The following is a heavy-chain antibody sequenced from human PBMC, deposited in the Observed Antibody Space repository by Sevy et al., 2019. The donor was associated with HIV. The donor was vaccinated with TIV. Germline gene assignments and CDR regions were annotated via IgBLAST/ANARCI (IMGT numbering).Heavy chain of an antibody. CDR1: GYTFKTYG. Sequence: ASVKVSCKTFGYTFKTYGISWVRQAPGQGLEWMGWISAYSGDTNFAQKFQGRVTMTTDTSTGTAYMELSRLRSDDTAVYFCARDRPQGVVIIPGSMWGGVDYWGQGTVVTVSS. D-gene: IGHD2-2*01. J-gene: IGHJ4*02. V-gene: IGHV1-18*01. CDR3: ARDRPQGVVIIPGSMWGGVDY. CDR2: ISAYSGDT.